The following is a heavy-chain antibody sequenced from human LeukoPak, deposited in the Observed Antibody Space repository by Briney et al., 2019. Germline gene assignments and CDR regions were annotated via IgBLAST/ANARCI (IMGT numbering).Heavy chain of an antibody. Sequence: ASVKVSCKVSGYTLTVLSMHWVRQAPGKGLEWMGGFDPEDGETIYAQKFQGRVTMTEDTSTDTAYMELSSLRSEDTAVYYCAAYNYGSGSYYNAAPHYWGQGTLVTVSS. V-gene: IGHV1-24*01. J-gene: IGHJ4*02. D-gene: IGHD3-10*01. CDR1: GYTLTVLS. CDR3: AAYNYGSGSYYNAAPHY. CDR2: FDPEDGET.